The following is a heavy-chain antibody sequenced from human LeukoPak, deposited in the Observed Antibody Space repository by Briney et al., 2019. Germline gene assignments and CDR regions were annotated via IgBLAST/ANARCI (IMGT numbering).Heavy chain of an antibody. CDR1: GFTFSSYA. Sequence: PGGSLRLSCAASGFTFSSYAMHWVRQAPGKGLEWVAVISYDGSNKYYADSVKGRFTISRDNSKNTLYLQMNSLRAEDTAVYYCASSRFGEERPIDYWGQGTLVTVSS. D-gene: IGHD3-10*01. J-gene: IGHJ4*02. CDR3: ASSRFGEERPIDY. CDR2: ISYDGSNK. V-gene: IGHV3-30*04.